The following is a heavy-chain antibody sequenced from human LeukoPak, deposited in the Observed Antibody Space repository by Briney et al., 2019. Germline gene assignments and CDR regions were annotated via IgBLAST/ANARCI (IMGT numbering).Heavy chain of an antibody. CDR3: TRRGDGDYGYY. CDR1: GFTFGVSA. Sequence: GGSLRLACAAAGFTFGVSAMHWVRQASGRVLEWDGRIKSKANNYATGCAASVKGRVRIPRDDPETTAFLQITSLKTEDTAVYYCTRRGDGDYGYYWGQGTLVTVSS. V-gene: IGHV3-73*01. J-gene: IGHJ4*02. D-gene: IGHD4-17*01. CDR2: IKSKANNYAT.